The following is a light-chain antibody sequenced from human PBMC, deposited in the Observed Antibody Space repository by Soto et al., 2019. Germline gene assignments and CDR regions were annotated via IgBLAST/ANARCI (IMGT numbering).Light chain of an antibody. J-gene: IGLJ1*01. Sequence: QSVLTQPPSVSGAPGQRVIISGTGSSSNVGAGYDVHWYQQLPGTAPKLLIYGNSNRPSGVPDRFSGSKSGTSASLAITGLQAEDEADYYCQSYDSSLSGYVFGTGTKVTVL. CDR3: QSYDSSLSGYV. CDR2: GNS. CDR1: SSNVGAGYD. V-gene: IGLV1-40*01.